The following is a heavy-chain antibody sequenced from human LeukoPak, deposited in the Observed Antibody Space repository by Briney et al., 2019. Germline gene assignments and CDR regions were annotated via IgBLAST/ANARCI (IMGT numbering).Heavy chain of an antibody. CDR2: ISGRGDTI. J-gene: IGHJ4*02. D-gene: IGHD5-24*01. V-gene: IGHV3-23*01. CDR3: AKATMATTYFDY. CDR1: GFTFSSYA. Sequence: PGGSLRLSCAASGFTFSSYAMSWVRQAPGKGLEWVSAISGRGDTIFYADSLKGRFTVSRDNSKNTLYLQMNSLRAEYTAVYYCAKATMATTYFDYWGQGTLVTVSS.